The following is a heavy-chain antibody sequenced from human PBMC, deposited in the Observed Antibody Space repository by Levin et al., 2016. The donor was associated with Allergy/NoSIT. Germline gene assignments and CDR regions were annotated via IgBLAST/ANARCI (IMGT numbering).Heavy chain of an antibody. CDR3: AKSQGALGGYYGMDV. CDR2: LSGSGGST. D-gene: IGHD3-16*01. CDR1: GFTFSNHA. Sequence: GGSLRLSCSGSGFTFSNHAMSWVRQVPGKGLEWVSGLSGSGGSTYYADSVKGHFTISRDNSKNTLYLQMNSLRADDTAVYYCAKSQGALGGYYGMDVWGQGTTVTVSS. V-gene: IGHV3-23*01. J-gene: IGHJ6*02.